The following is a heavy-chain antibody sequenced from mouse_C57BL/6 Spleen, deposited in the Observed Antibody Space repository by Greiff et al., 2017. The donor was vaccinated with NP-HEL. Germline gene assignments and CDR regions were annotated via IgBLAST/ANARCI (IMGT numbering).Heavy chain of an antibody. Sequence: VQLVESGAELVRPGASVTLSCKASGYTFTDYEMHWVKQTPVHGLEWIRAIDPETGGTAYNQKFKGKAILTADKSSSTAYMELRSRTSEDSAVYYCTSGGNYPAYYAMDYWGQGTSVTVSS. CDR3: TSGGNYPAYYAMDY. V-gene: IGHV1-15*01. J-gene: IGHJ4*01. D-gene: IGHD2-1*01. CDR1: GYTFTDYE. CDR2: IDPETGGT.